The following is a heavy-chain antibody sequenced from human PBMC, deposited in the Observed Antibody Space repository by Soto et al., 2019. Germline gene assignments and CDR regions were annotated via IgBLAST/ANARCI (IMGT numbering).Heavy chain of an antibody. D-gene: IGHD2-15*01. CDR1: GYTFTGYY. CDR3: ARAEGEAVAAPFDY. J-gene: IGHJ4*02. Sequence: ASVKVSFKASGYTFTGYYMHWVRQAPGQGLEWMGWINPNSGGTNYAQKFQGWVTMTRDTSISTAYMELSRLRSDDTAVYYCARAEGEAVAAPFDYWGQGTLVTVSS. CDR2: INPNSGGT. V-gene: IGHV1-2*04.